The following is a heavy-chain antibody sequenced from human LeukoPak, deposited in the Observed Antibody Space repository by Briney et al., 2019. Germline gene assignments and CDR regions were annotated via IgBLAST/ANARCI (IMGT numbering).Heavy chain of an antibody. Sequence: GGSLRLSCVASGFTFSSYGMHWVRQAPGKGPEWVAVISYDGSDRYYANFVRGRFTISRDNSKNTLFLQTNSMRPEDTAVYYCAKGVSRGVDPTGLEYWGQGTLVTVSS. CDR1: GFTFSSYG. D-gene: IGHD1-1*01. V-gene: IGHV3-30*18. J-gene: IGHJ4*02. CDR2: ISYDGSDR. CDR3: AKGVSRGVDPTGLEY.